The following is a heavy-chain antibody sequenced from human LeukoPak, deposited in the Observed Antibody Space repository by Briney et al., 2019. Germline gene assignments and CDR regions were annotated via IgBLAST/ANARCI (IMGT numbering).Heavy chain of an antibody. Sequence: SETLSLTCAVSGVPFSNYYWSWVRQSPRQGLEWIGEINHSGYTNYNPSLKSRVTMSIDTSKNQFSLMLTSVTAAGAGVYYCTRAVAGHPDWGQGTLVTVSS. CDR1: GVPFSNYY. D-gene: IGHD6-19*01. J-gene: IGHJ4*02. V-gene: IGHV4-34*01. CDR3: TRAVAGHPD. CDR2: INHSGYT.